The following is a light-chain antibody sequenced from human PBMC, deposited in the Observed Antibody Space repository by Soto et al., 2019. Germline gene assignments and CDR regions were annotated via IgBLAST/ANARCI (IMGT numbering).Light chain of an antibody. CDR2: GTS. J-gene: IGKJ1*01. CDR1: ERIYSAY. Sequence: EVVLTQSPGTLSLSRGERATLSCRASERIYSAYLGWYQQKPGQAPRLLIYGTSSRATGIPDRFSGSGSGTDFTLTISRLEPEDFAVYYCQQYASSRTFDQGTKVDIK. V-gene: IGKV3-20*01. CDR3: QQYASSRT.